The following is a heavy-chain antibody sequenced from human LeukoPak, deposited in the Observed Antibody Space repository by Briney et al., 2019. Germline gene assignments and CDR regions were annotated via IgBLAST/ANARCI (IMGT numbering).Heavy chain of an antibody. J-gene: IGHJ4*02. CDR3: ARTAARRFDY. CDR1: VGSFSSYA. V-gene: IGHV1-46*01. Sequence: ASVKVSCTASVGSFSSYAIIWVRQAPGRGLEWMGIINPTGGSTTYAQKFQGRVTMTRDTSTSTVYMELSSLRSDDTAVYYCARTAARRFDYWGQGTLVTVSS. CDR2: INPTGGST. D-gene: IGHD6-6*01.